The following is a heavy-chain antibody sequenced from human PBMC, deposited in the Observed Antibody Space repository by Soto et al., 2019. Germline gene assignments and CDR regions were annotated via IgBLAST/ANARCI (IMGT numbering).Heavy chain of an antibody. CDR1: GAALNSGNYY. V-gene: IGHV4-31*03. D-gene: IGHD2-21*01. CDR2: IYVTGAV. CDR3: ARLRIATNNYKWFDP. Sequence: LSLTCIVSGAALNSGNYYWSWIRQVPGKGLGWIGHIYVTGAVDYNPSLRDRITISQDTSERQFSLNLRLVTAADTAVYYCARLRIATNNYKWFDPWGQGTLVTVSS. J-gene: IGHJ5*02.